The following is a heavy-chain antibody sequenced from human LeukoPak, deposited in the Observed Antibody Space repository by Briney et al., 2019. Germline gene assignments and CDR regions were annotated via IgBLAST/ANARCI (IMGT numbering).Heavy chain of an antibody. Sequence: SGTLSLTCAVSGGSISSGGFYWSWVRQHPGKGLEWIGYIFYSGSTYYNPSLKSRITISVDTSKNQFSLKLSSVTAVDTAVYYCARVIRGSGSEYFQHWGQGALVTVSS. CDR1: GGSISSGGFY. CDR2: IFYSGST. V-gene: IGHV4-31*11. CDR3: ARVIRGSGSEYFQH. D-gene: IGHD3-10*01. J-gene: IGHJ1*01.